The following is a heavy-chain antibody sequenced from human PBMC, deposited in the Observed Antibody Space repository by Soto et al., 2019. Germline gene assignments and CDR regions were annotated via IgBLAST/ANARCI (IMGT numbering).Heavy chain of an antibody. V-gene: IGHV1-69*08. CDR3: AREDRDRETGLVPAAIDGMDV. CDR1: GGTFSRYS. CDR2: IIPIFGIA. D-gene: IGHD2-2*01. Sequence: QVQLVQSGAEVKKPGSSVKVSCKASGGTFSRYSITWVRQAPGHGLEWIGRIIPIFGIASYAQKFQGRVTITADESTSTAYVELSCLSSDDTAVYYCAREDRDRETGLVPAAIDGMDVWGQGTTVTVSS. J-gene: IGHJ6*02.